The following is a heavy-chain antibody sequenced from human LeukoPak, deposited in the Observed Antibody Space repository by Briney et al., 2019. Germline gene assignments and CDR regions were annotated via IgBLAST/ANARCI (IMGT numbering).Heavy chain of an antibody. J-gene: IGHJ4*02. D-gene: IGHD3-22*01. V-gene: IGHV4-39*01. CDR3: ARRYYYDSSGYYQGYYFDY. CDR2: IYYSGST. CDR1: GGSISSSSYY. Sequence: PSETLSLTCTVSGGSISSSSYYWGWIRQPPGKGLEWIGSIYYSGSTYYNPSLKSRVTISVDTSKNQFSLKLSSVTAAVTAVYYCARRYYYDSSGYYQGYYFDYWGQGTLVTVSS.